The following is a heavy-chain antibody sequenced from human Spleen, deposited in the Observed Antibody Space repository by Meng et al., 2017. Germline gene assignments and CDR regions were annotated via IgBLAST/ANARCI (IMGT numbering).Heavy chain of an antibody. CDR2: ISGSGGST. V-gene: IGHV3-23*01. J-gene: IGHJ4*02. D-gene: IGHD3-16*01. Sequence: GESLKISCAASGFTFSTYSMSWVRQAPGKGLEWVSAISGSGGSTYYADSVKGRFTISRDNSKNTLYLQMNSLRAEDTAVYCCAKLITFGGVNGWGQGTLVTVSS. CDR3: AKLITFGGVNG. CDR1: GFTFSTYS.